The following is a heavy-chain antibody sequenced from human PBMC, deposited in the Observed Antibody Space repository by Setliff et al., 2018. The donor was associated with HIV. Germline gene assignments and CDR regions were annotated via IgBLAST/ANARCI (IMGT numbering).Heavy chain of an antibody. Sequence: PGGSLRLSCAGSGFTFNKYGMHWVRQAPGKGLEWVAVISYDGSYKDYTDSVKGRFTVSRDNSGITLYLQMNSLRAGDTAVYYCATVRVPPFGMAIDSLDSWGQGTQVTVS. CDR2: ISYDGSYK. V-gene: IGHV3-30*03. D-gene: IGHD3-3*01. CDR1: GFTFNKYG. CDR3: ATVRVPPFGMAIDSLDS. J-gene: IGHJ4*02.